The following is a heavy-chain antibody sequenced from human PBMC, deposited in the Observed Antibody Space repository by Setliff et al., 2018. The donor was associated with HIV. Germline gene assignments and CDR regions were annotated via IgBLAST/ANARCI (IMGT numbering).Heavy chain of an antibody. CDR1: GFIFSSHS. J-gene: IGHJ4*02. V-gene: IGHV3-21*04. CDR3: VKYHRIHE. Sequence: GGSLRLSCAASGFIFSSHSMNWVRQAPGKGLEWVSSISSGASHIYYADSIKGRFTISRDNTKNSLYLQMSGLRAEDTAIYYCVKYHRIHEWGQGTLVTVSS. CDR2: ISSGASHI.